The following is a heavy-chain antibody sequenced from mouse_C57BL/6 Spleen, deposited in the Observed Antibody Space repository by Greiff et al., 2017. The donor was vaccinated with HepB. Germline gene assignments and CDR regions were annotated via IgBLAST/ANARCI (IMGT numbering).Heavy chain of an antibody. J-gene: IGHJ1*03. Sequence: VKLVESGPGLVQPSQSLSITCTVSGFSFTSYGVHWVRQSPGKGLEWLGVIWSGGSTDYNAAFISRLSISKDNSKSQVFFKMNSLQADDTAIYYCASPLGRDWYFDVWGTGTTVTVSS. CDR3: ASPLGRDWYFDV. D-gene: IGHD4-1*01. CDR1: GFSFTSYG. V-gene: IGHV2-2*01. CDR2: IWSGGST.